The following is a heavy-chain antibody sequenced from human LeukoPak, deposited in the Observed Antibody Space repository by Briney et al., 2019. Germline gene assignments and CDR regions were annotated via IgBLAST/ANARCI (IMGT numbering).Heavy chain of an antibody. V-gene: IGHV1-2*02. D-gene: IGHD3-22*01. CDR3: ARGFTEFYYDSSGYYNY. J-gene: IGHJ4*02. CDR2: INPNSGGT. CDR1: GYTFIGYY. Sequence: GASVKVSCKASGYTFIGYYMHWVRQAPGQGLEWMGWINPNSGGTNYAQKFQGRVTTTRDTSISTAYMDLSRLRSDDTAVYYCARGFTEFYYDSSGYYNYWGQGTLVTVSS.